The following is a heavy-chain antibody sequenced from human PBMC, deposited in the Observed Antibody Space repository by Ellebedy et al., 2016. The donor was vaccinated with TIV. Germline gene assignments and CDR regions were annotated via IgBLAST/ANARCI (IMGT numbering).Heavy chain of an antibody. D-gene: IGHD3-10*01. Sequence: GGSLRLXCAVSGFTVSNNYMSWVRQAPGKGLGWVSVIYSGGDTYYADSVEGRFTISRDTSKNTLYLQMNSLRADDTAVYYCARMARGVHPPDYWGQGTLVTVSS. CDR3: ARMARGVHPPDY. CDR1: GFTVSNNY. J-gene: IGHJ4*02. V-gene: IGHV3-53*01. CDR2: IYSGGDT.